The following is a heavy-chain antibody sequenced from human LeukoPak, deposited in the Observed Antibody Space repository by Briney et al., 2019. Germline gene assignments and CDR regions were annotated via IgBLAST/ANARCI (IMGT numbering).Heavy chain of an antibody. V-gene: IGHV3-64D*06. CDR2: ISSNGGST. Sequence: PGGPLRLSCSASGFTFSSYAMHWVRQAPGKGLEYVSAISSNGGSTYYADSVKGRFTISRDNSKNTLYLQMSSLRAEDTAVYYCVSPSAMVRGVIGYWGQGTLVTVSS. CDR1: GFTFSSYA. J-gene: IGHJ4*02. D-gene: IGHD3-10*01. CDR3: VSPSAMVRGVIGY.